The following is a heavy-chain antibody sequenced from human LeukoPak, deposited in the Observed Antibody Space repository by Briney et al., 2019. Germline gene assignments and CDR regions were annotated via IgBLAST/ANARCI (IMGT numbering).Heavy chain of an antibody. J-gene: IGHJ4*02. V-gene: IGHV3-30*03. CDR1: GFTFSSYG. CDR3: ARTYCSSTSCLVDY. D-gene: IGHD2-2*01. CDR2: ISYDGSNK. Sequence: GGSLRLSCAAFGFTFSSYGMHWVRQAPGKGLEWVAVISYDGSNKYYADSVKGRFTISRDNSKNTLYLQMNSLRAEDMAVYYCARTYCSSTSCLVDYWGQGTLVTVSS.